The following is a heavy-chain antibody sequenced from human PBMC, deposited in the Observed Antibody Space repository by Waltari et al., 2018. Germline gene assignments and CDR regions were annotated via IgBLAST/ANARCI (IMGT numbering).Heavy chain of an antibody. CDR2: IKPNRGGT. Sequence: QVQLVQSGAEVKKPGASVKVSCKASGYTFTGYYMHWVRQAPGQGLGGMGWIKPNRGGTNYAQKFQGRVTMTRDTSISTAYMELSRLRSDDTAVYYCARGPLTTRYYYYYMDVWGKGTTVTVSS. CDR1: GYTFTGYY. CDR3: ARGPLTTRYYYYYMDV. J-gene: IGHJ6*03. D-gene: IGHD4-4*01. V-gene: IGHV1-2*02.